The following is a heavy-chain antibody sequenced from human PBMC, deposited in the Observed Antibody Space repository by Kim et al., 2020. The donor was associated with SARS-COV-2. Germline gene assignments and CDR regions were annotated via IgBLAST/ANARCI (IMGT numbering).Heavy chain of an antibody. CDR3: TGGYYDYVWGIRWDY. CDR1: GGSISSNY. J-gene: IGHJ4*02. V-gene: IGHV4-59*01. CDR2: IFYSGST. D-gene: IGHD3-16*01. Sequence: SETLSLTCTVSGGSISSNYWSWIRQPPGKGLEWIGYIFYSGSTNYNPSLKSRVTISVDTSQNQFSLRLSAVTAADTAVYYCTGGYYDYVWGIRWDYWGQGTLVTVSS.